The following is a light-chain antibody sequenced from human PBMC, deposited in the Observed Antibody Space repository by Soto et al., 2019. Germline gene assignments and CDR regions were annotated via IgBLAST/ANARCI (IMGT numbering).Light chain of an antibody. CDR2: GAS. J-gene: IGKJ5*01. Sequence: EIVMMQSPATLSVSPGERSTLSCMAIQSVSSNLAWYQQKPCQSPRLLIYGASTRATGIPARFSGSGSGTEFTLTISSLQYEDFAAYYCQQYNNWPPITFGQGTRLEIK. V-gene: IGKV3-15*01. CDR1: QSVSSN. CDR3: QQYNNWPPIT.